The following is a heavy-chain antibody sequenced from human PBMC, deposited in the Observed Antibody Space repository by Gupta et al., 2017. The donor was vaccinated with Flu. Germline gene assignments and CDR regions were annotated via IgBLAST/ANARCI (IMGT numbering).Heavy chain of an antibody. V-gene: IGHV3-30*03. CDR2: ISYDGSNK. CDR3: ASQGKGWELH. J-gene: IGHJ4*02. D-gene: IGHD1-26*01. Sequence: QVQLVESGGGVVQPGRSLRLSCAASGFTFSSYGMHWVRQAPGKGLEWVAVISYDGSNKYYADSVKGRFTISRDNSKNTLYLQMNSLRAEDTAVYYCASQGKGWELHWGQGTLVTVSS. CDR1: GFTFSSYG.